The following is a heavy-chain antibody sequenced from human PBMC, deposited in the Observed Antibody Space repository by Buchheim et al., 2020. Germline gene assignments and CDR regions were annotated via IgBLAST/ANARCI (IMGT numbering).Heavy chain of an antibody. Sequence: QLQLQESGPGLVKPSETLSLTCTVSGGSISSSSYYWGWIRQPPGKGLEWIGSIYYSGSTYYNPSLKSRVTISVDTSKHPFSLKLSSVTAADTAVYYCARGGSYCSSTSCLGEDFDYWGQGTL. CDR3: ARGGSYCSSTSCLGEDFDY. CDR2: IYYSGST. J-gene: IGHJ4*02. D-gene: IGHD2-2*01. V-gene: IGHV4-39*01. CDR1: GGSISSSSYY.